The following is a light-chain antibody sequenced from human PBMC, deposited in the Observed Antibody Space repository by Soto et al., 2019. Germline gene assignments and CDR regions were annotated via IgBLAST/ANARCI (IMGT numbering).Light chain of an antibody. CDR2: EGS. Sequence: QSALTQPASVSGSPGQSITISCTGTSSDVGSYNLVSWYQQHPGKAPKLMIYEGSKRPSGVSNRFSGSKSGNTASLTISGLQAEGEADYYCCSYASSSTVVFGGGTKLTVL. V-gene: IGLV2-23*01. J-gene: IGLJ2*01. CDR1: SSDVGSYNL. CDR3: CSYASSSTVV.